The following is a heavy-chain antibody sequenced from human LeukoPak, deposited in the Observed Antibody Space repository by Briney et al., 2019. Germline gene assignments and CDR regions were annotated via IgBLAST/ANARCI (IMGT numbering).Heavy chain of an antibody. CDR1: GGSISSYY. Sequence: PSETLSLTCTVSGGSISSYYWSWIRQPAGKGLEWIGRIYTSGSTNYNPSLKSRVTMSVDTSKNQFSLKLSSVTAADTAVYYCARDRSLRSPPDPYYFDYWGQGTLVTVSS. D-gene: IGHD3-3*01. CDR2: IYTSGST. CDR3: ARDRSLRSPPDPYYFDY. V-gene: IGHV4-4*07. J-gene: IGHJ4*02.